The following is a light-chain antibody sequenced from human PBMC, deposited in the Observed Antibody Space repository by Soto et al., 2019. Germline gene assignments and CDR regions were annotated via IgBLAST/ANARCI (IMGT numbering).Light chain of an antibody. J-gene: IGKJ2*01. CDR3: QQYDDRPYT. Sequence: DIQMTQSPSSLSASVGDRVTITCQASQDISKYLSWYQHKPGKAPKLLIYDASNLGTGVPSRFRGSGSGTGFTFTISGLQPEDSATYYCQQYDDRPYTFGQGTKLEIK. CDR2: DAS. V-gene: IGKV1-33*01. CDR1: QDISKY.